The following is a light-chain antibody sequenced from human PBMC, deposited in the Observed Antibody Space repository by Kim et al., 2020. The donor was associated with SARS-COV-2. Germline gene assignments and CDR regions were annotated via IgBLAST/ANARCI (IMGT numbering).Light chain of an antibody. CDR2: EAS. V-gene: IGKV1-5*01. CDR3: PKYDSLYS. Sequence: DIHMTQSPSTLSASAGDSVTIACRASQSIRSWLAWYQQKPGKAPKLLIHEASILEDGVPSRFSGSGYGTDFTLTISGLQPDDSATYYCPKYDSLYSFGQGTKLEI. CDR1: QSIRSW. J-gene: IGKJ2*01.